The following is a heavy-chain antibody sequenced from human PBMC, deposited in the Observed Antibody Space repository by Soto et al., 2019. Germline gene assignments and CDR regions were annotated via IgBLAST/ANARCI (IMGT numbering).Heavy chain of an antibody. J-gene: IGHJ4*02. Sequence: QVQLVQSGAEVKKPGSSVKVSCKASGGIFSSYTISWVRQAPGQGLEWMGRIIPILGIANYAQKFQGRGTITPEQSPXTAYMELSSRRSEDTAVYYCAREEYYYGSGAFFDYWGQGTLVTVSS. CDR3: AREEYYYGSGAFFDY. V-gene: IGHV1-69*08. D-gene: IGHD3-10*01. CDR2: IIPILGIA. CDR1: GGIFSSYT.